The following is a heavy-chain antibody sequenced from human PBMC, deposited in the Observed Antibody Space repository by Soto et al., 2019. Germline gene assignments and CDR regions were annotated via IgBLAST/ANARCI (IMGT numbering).Heavy chain of an antibody. CDR3: ARGGACGGDCYVDNYYYYYGMDV. CDR2: IIPIFGTA. CDR1: GGTFSSYA. J-gene: IGHJ6*02. D-gene: IGHD2-21*02. V-gene: IGHV1-69*13. Sequence: GASVKDSCKASGGTFSSYAIIWVRQAPGQGLEWMGGIIPIFGTANYAQKFQGRVTITADESTSTAYMELSSLRSEDTAVYYCARGGACGGDCYVDNYYYYYGMDVWGQGTTVTVSS.